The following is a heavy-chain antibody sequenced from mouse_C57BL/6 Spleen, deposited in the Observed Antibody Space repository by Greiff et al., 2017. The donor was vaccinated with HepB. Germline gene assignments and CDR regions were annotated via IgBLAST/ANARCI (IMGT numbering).Heavy chain of an antibody. D-gene: IGHD2-3*01. Sequence: QVQLQQSGAELVKPGASVKMSCKASGYTFTSYWITWVKQRPGQGLEWIGDIYPGSGSTNYNEKFKSKATLTVDTSSSTAYMQLSSLTSEDSAVYYCARMRTPYDSYAMDYWGQGTSVTVSS. V-gene: IGHV1-55*01. J-gene: IGHJ4*01. CDR1: GYTFTSYW. CDR2: IYPGSGST. CDR3: ARMRTPYDSYAMDY.